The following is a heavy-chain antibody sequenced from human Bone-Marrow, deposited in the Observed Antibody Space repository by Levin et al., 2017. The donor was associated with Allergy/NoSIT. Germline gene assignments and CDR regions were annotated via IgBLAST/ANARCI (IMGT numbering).Heavy chain of an antibody. D-gene: IGHD5-12*01. J-gene: IGHJ4*02. CDR1: GFTFDDYS. CDR3: AKDSAAYTGYDQLDY. Sequence: RGESLKISCVASGFTFDDYSMHWVRQVSGKGLEWVSLISWDGDSTYYAESVKGRLTISRDNTKDSLYLQMNSLRSEDTAVYYCAKDSAAYTGYDQLDYWGQRTLVTVSS. CDR2: ISWDGDST. V-gene: IGHV3-43*01.